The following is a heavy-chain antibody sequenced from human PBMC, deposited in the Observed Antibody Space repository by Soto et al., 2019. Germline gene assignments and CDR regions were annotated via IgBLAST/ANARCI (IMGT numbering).Heavy chain of an antibody. CDR1: GLIFSNYG. V-gene: IGHV3-21*06. D-gene: IGHD6-13*01. CDR3: ATDGAAGAVMGV. CDR2: ISSGGEYI. J-gene: IGHJ6*03. Sequence: EVQLVESGGGLVKPGGSLRLSCTASGLIFSNYGMNWVRQAAGKRPEWVSSISSGGEYIDYADSVKGRLTISRDNANYILYLQLTSLGVEDTAIYYCATDGAAGAVMGVWGKGTTVTVSS.